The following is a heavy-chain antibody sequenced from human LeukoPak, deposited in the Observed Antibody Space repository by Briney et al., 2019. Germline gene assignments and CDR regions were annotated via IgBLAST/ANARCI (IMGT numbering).Heavy chain of an antibody. V-gene: IGHV1-8*01. CDR1: GYTFTSYD. J-gene: IGHJ4*02. Sequence: ASVKVSCKASGYTFTSYDINWVRQATGQGLEWMGWMNPNSGNTGYAQKFQGRVTITADESTSTAYMELSSLRSEDTAVYYCARDLHDSYFDYWGQGTLVTVSS. CDR2: MNPNSGNT. CDR3: ARDLHDSYFDY. D-gene: IGHD2-21*02.